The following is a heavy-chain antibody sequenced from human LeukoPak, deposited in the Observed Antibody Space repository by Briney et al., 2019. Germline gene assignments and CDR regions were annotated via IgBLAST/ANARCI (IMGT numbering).Heavy chain of an antibody. CDR2: IRQDSNEK. V-gene: IGHV3-7*01. J-gene: IGHJ5*02. Sequence: GGSLRLSCATSGFTFSSLWMSWVRQAPGKGLGWVDYIRQDSNEKSHAYSVKGRFTISRDNAKNSLYLEMTSLRVEDTAVYYCCGYYDSANFPTWGQGTLVTVSS. D-gene: IGHD3-10*01. CDR3: CGYYDSANFPT. CDR1: GFTFSSLW.